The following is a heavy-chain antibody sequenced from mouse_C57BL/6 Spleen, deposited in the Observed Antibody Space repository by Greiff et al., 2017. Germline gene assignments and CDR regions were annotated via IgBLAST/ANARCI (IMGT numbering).Heavy chain of an antibody. CDR3: ARMDYDYDRWYFDV. D-gene: IGHD2-4*01. J-gene: IGHJ1*03. CDR2: IYPGSGNT. V-gene: IGHV1-76*01. Sequence: QVQLQQSGAELVRPGASVKLSCKASGYTFTDYYINWVKQRPGQGLEWIARIYPGSGNTYYNEKFKGKATLTAEKSSSTAYMQLSSLTSEDSAVYFCARMDYDYDRWYFDVWGTGTTVTVSS. CDR1: GYTFTDYY.